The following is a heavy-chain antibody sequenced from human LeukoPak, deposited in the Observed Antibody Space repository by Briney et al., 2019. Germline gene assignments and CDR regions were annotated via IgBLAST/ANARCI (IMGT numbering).Heavy chain of an antibody. CDR2: ISSSSSYT. J-gene: IGHJ5*02. CDR1: GFTFSDYY. Sequence: GGSLRLSCAASGFTFSDYYMSWIRQAPGKGLEWVSYISSSSSYTNYAESVKGRFTISRDNAKNSLYLQMNSLRAEDTAVYYCARDFIVVVVAAPYNWFDPWGQGTLVTVSS. V-gene: IGHV3-11*06. CDR3: ARDFIVVVVAAPYNWFDP. D-gene: IGHD2-15*01.